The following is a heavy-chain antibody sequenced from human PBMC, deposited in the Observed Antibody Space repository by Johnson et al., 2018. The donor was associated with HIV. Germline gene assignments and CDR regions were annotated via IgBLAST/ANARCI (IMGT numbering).Heavy chain of an antibody. J-gene: IGHJ3*02. Sequence: QVQLVESGGGVVQPGRSLRLSCAASGFTFSSYGMHWVRQAPGKGLEWAAVISYDGSDKYYADSVKGRFTISRDNSKNTLYPQMNSLRAEDTAVYYCARGSYYDSSGDAFDIWGQGTMVTVSS. CDR2: ISYDGSDK. V-gene: IGHV3-30*03. CDR1: GFTFSSYG. CDR3: ARGSYYDSSGDAFDI. D-gene: IGHD3-22*01.